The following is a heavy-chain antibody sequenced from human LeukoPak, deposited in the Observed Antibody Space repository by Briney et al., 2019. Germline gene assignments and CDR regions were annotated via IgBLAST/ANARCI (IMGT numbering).Heavy chain of an antibody. CDR1: GGSLSSSDYY. CDR3: ARHRASSRGGSGYSQGQFDY. CDR2: IYYSGST. D-gene: IGHD3-22*01. J-gene: IGHJ4*02. Sequence: SETLSLTCTVSGGSLSSSDYYWGWIRQPPGKGLEWIGTIYYSGSTYYNPYLKSRVSISVDTSKNQFSLKLSSVTAADTAVYYCARHRASSRGGSGYSQGQFDYWGQGTLVTVSS. V-gene: IGHV4-39*01.